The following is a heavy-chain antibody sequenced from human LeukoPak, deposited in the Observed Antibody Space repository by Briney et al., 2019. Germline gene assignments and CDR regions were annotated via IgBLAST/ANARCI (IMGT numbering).Heavy chain of an antibody. CDR3: AKDQTYYYDSSGQWDPYYFDY. V-gene: IGHV3-30*18. Sequence: GGSLRLSCAASGFTFSSYGMHWVRQAPGKGLEWVAVISYDGSNKYYADSVKRRFTISRDNSKNTLYLQVSSLRAEDTAVYYCAKDQTYYYDSSGQWDPYYFDYWGQGTLVTVSS. J-gene: IGHJ4*02. CDR1: GFTFSSYG. CDR2: ISYDGSNK. D-gene: IGHD3-22*01.